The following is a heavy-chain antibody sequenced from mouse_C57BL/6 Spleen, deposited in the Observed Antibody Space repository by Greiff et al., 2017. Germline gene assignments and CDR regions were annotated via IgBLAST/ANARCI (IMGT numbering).Heavy chain of an antibody. CDR3: TRFQERYFDV. Sequence: QVQLQQSGAELVRPGASVTLSCKASGYTFTDYEREWVKQTPGQGREWIGAIDPETGGTAYNQKFKGKAILTADKSSSTAYMELRSLTSEDSAVYYCTRFQERYFDVWGTGTTVTVSS. CDR1: GYTFTDYE. V-gene: IGHV1-15*01. J-gene: IGHJ1*03. CDR2: IDPETGGT.